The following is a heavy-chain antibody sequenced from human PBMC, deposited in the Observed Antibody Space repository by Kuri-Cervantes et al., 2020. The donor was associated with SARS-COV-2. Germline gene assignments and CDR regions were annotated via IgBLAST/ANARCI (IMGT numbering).Heavy chain of an antibody. Sequence: GGSLRLSCAASGFTFSSYAMSWVRQAPGKGLEWVSVIYSGGSTYYADSVKGRFTISRDNSKNTLYLQMNSLSAEDTAVYYCARGGEWQPLDYWGQGTLVTVSS. CDR1: GFTFSSYA. J-gene: IGHJ4*02. V-gene: IGHV3-53*01. CDR3: ARGGEWQPLDY. CDR2: IYSGGST. D-gene: IGHD1-26*01.